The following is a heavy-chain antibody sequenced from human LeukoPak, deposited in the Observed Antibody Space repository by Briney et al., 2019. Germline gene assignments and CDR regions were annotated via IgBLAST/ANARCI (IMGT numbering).Heavy chain of an antibody. CDR2: IYHSGST. CDR3: ARVRGYCSSTICYRYYFDY. Sequence: SETPSLTCTVSGYSISNGYYWGWIRPPPGKGLEWIGTIYHSGSTYYNPSLKSRVTISVDTSKNQFSLKLTSVTAADTAVYYCARVRGYCSSTICYRYYFDYWGQGTLVTVSS. CDR1: GYSISNGYY. D-gene: IGHD2-2*01. J-gene: IGHJ4*02. V-gene: IGHV4-38-2*02.